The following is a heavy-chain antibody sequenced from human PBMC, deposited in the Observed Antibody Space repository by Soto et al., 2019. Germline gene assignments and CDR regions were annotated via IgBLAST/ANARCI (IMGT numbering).Heavy chain of an antibody. V-gene: IGHV3-30*18. J-gene: IGHJ5*02. Sequence: QVQLVESGGGVVQPGGSLRLSCAASGFTFSGYGMHWVRQAPGKGLEWVAVISFEGSKKYYANSVEGRFTISRDNSKNTLFLQMNSLRAEDTAVYYCAKGGSSSARYFDTWGQGTLVTVSS. D-gene: IGHD6-6*01. CDR3: AKGGSSSARYFDT. CDR1: GFTFSGYG. CDR2: ISFEGSKK.